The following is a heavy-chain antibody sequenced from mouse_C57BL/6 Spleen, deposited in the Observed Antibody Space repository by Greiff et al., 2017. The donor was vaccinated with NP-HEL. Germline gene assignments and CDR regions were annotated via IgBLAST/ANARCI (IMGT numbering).Heavy chain of an antibody. CDR2: IDPSDSYT. J-gene: IGHJ1*03. CDR3: ARYDGYYLGTTVGWYFDV. Sequence: QVQLQQPGAELVKPGASVKLSCKASGYTFTSYWMQWVKQRPGQGLEWIGEIDPSDSYTNYNGKFKGKATLTADKSSSTAYMQLSSLTSEDSAVYFCARYDGYYLGTTVGWYFDVWGTGTTVTVSS. CDR1: GYTFTSYW. V-gene: IGHV1-50*01. D-gene: IGHD2-3*01.